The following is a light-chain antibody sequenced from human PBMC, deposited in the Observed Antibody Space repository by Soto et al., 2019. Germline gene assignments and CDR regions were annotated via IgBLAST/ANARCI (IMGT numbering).Light chain of an antibody. CDR1: QSISTY. Sequence: DIQMTQSPSSLSASVGNRVTITCRASQSISTYLNWYQKKPGKAPNLLIYDASRLQSGVPSRFSGSGSGTEFTLTISSLQPDDFVTYYCQHYNSYSEAFGQGTKVDIK. CDR2: DAS. CDR3: QHYNSYSEA. V-gene: IGKV1-5*01. J-gene: IGKJ1*01.